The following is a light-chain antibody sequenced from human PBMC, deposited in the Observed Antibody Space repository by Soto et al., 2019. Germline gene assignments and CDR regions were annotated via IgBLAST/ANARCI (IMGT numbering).Light chain of an antibody. CDR1: QSVTVY. V-gene: IGKV1-39*01. CDR3: QQTYSSPLT. CDR2: AAS. Sequence: DMQMTQSPSSLSASVGDRVTITCRASQSVTVYLNWYQQKHGKAPKLLIYAASSLQSGVPSRFSGSRSGTDSTLPITSLQPEDFAAYFFQQTYSSPLTLGGGPQVEIK. J-gene: IGKJ4*01.